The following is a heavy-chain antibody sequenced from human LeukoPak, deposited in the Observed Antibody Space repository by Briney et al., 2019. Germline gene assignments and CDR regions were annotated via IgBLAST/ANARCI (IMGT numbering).Heavy chain of an antibody. Sequence: ASVKVSCKASGHTFTSYAMNWVRQAPGQGLEWMGWINTNTGNPTYAQGFTGRFVFSLDTSVSTAYLQISSLKAEDTAVYYCARDFRDFWSGYFLLGGHLDYWGQGTLVTVSS. CDR3: ARDFRDFWSGYFLLGGHLDY. J-gene: IGHJ4*02. CDR1: GHTFTSYA. D-gene: IGHD3-3*01. CDR2: INTNTGNP. V-gene: IGHV7-4-1*02.